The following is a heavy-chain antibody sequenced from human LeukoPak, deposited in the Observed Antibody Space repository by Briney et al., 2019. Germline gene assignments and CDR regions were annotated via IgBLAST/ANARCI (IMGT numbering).Heavy chain of an antibody. CDR1: GFAFSSYA. V-gene: IGHV3-30-3*01. Sequence: GGSLRLSCAASGFAFSSYAMHWVRQAPGKGLEWVAVISYDGSNKYYADSVKGRFTISRDNSKNTLYLQMNSLRAEDTAVYYCARVGYWGQGTLVTVSS. J-gene: IGHJ4*02. CDR3: ARVGY. CDR2: ISYDGSNK.